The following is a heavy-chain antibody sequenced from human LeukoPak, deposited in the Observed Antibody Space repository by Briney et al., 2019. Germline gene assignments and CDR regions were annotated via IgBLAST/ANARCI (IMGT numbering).Heavy chain of an antibody. CDR1: GGTFSSYA. CDR3: ARRGGAQYYYYMDV. V-gene: IGHV1-69*06. CDR2: IIPIFGTA. Sequence: GASVKVSCKASGGTFSSYAIIWVRQAPGQGLEWMGRIIPIFGTANYAQKFQGRVTITADKSTSTAYMELSSLRSEDTAVYYCARRGGAQYYYYMDVWGKGTTVTVSS. D-gene: IGHD3-16*01. J-gene: IGHJ6*03.